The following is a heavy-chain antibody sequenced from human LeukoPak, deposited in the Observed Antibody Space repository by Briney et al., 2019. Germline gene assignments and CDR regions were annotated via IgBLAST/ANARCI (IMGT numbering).Heavy chain of an antibody. Sequence: ASVTVSCKASGYTFTSYDINWVRQATGQGLEWMGWMNPNSGNTGYAQKFQGRVTMTRDTSARTVYMEVNSLRSEDTAVYYCARQGTYSSAIGMGYWGQGTLVTVSS. CDR1: GYTFTSYD. J-gene: IGHJ4*02. CDR3: ARQGTYSSAIGMGY. V-gene: IGHV1-8*01. D-gene: IGHD6-19*01. CDR2: MNPNSGNT.